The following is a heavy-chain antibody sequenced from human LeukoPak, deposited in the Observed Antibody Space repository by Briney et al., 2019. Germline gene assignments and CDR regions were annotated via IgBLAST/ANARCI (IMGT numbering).Heavy chain of an antibody. V-gene: IGHV4-34*01. D-gene: IGHD3-22*01. CDR3: ARHGSRSYRYYYDSSGSPPDY. CDR1: GGSFSGYY. Sequence: SETLSLTCAVYGGSFSGYYWSWIHQPPGKGLEWIGEINHSGSTNYNPSLKSRVTISVDTSKNQFSLKLSSVTAADTAVYYCARHGSRSYRYYYDSSGSPPDYWGQGTLVTVSS. J-gene: IGHJ4*02. CDR2: INHSGST.